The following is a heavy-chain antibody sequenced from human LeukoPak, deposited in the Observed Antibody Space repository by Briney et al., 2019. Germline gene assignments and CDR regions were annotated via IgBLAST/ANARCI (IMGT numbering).Heavy chain of an antibody. Sequence: GGSLRLSCAASGFTFSNAWMIWVRQAPGKGLEWVGRIKSKTDGGTTDYAAPVKGRFTISRDDSKNTLYLQMNSLKTEDTAVYYCTTDVVAAAGTAGNYWGQGTLVTVSS. D-gene: IGHD6-13*01. CDR2: IKSKTDGGTT. CDR3: TTDVVAAAGTAGNY. J-gene: IGHJ4*02. V-gene: IGHV3-15*07. CDR1: GFTFSNAW.